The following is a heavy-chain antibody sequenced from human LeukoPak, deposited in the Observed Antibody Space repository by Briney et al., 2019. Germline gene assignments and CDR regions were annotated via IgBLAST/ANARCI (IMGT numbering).Heavy chain of an antibody. CDR2: IIPIFGTA. CDR3: ARTDIVATILNY. V-gene: IGHV1-69*06. D-gene: IGHD5-12*01. J-gene: IGHJ4*02. Sequence: ASVKVSCKASGGTFSSYAISWVRQAPGQGLEWMGGIIPIFGTANYAQKFQGRVTITADKSTSTAYMELSSLRSEDTAVYYCARTDIVATILNYWGQGTLVTVSS. CDR1: GGTFSSYA.